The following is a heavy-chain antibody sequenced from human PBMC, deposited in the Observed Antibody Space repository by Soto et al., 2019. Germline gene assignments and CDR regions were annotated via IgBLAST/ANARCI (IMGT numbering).Heavy chain of an antibody. D-gene: IGHD3-10*01. CDR3: TRGHPRDIGELPFDY. V-gene: IGHV3-49*03. CDR1: GFTFGDYA. J-gene: IGHJ4*02. Sequence: GGSLRLSCTASGFTFGDYAMSWFHQAPGKGLEWVGFIRSKAYGGTTEYAASVKGRFTISRDDSKSIAYLQMNSLKTEDTAVYYCTRGHPRDIGELPFDYWGQGTLVTVSS. CDR2: IRSKAYGGTT.